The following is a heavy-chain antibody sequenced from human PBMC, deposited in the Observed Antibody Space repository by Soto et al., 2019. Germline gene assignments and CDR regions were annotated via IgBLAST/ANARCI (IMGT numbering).Heavy chain of an antibody. D-gene: IGHD7-27*01. V-gene: IGHV1-18*01. Sequence: TLAWTTSVSTLNGDRTSSVLHPTKNLLEWMGWISDYNGNTNYAQKLQGRVTMTTDTSTSTAYMELRSLRPEDAAVYYCARDPKTSGGKHWAFNYFDSWGQGTLVTVFS. CDR2: ISDYNGNT. J-gene: IGHJ4*02. CDR1: VSTLNGDR. CDR3: ARDPKTSGGKHWAFNYFDS.